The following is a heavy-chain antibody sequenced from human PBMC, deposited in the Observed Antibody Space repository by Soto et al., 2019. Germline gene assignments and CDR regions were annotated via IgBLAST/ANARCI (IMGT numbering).Heavy chain of an antibody. CDR3: TTDPIVVEVAATAISR. CDR1: GFTFSNAW. CDR2: IKSKTDGGTT. J-gene: IGHJ4*02. V-gene: IGHV3-15*07. Sequence: EVQLVESGGGLVKPGGSLRLSCAASGFTFSNAWMNWVRQTPGKGLEWVGRIKSKTDGGTTDYAAPVKGRFTISRDDSKNTLYLQMNSLTTEDTAVYYCTTDPIVVEVAATAISRWGQGTLVTVSS. D-gene: IGHD2-15*01.